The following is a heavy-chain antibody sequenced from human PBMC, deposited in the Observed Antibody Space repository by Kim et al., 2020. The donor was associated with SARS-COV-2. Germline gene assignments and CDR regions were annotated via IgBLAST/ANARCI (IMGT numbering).Heavy chain of an antibody. CDR1: GGSISSYY. Sequence: SETLSLTCTVSGGSISSYYWSWIRQPPGKGLEWIGYIYYSGSTNYNPSLKSRVTISVDTSKNQFSLKLSSVTAADTAVYYCARAPVYYELDYWGQGTLVTVSS. J-gene: IGHJ4*02. V-gene: IGHV4-59*13. CDR2: IYYSGST. CDR3: ARAPVYYELDY. D-gene: IGHD3-22*01.